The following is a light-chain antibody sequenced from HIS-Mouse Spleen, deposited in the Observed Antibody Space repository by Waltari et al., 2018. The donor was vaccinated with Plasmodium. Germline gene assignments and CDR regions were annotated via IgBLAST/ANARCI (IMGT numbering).Light chain of an antibody. CDR3: CSYAGSSTFV. CDR2: EGS. V-gene: IGLV2-23*03. CDR1: SSDAGSYNL. Sequence: QSALTQPASVSGSPGQSITIPCTGTSSDAGSYNLVSWYQQHPGKAPKLMIYEGSKRPSGVSNRFSGSKSGNTASLTISGLQAEDEADYYCCSYAGSSTFVFGGGTKLTVL. J-gene: IGLJ3*02.